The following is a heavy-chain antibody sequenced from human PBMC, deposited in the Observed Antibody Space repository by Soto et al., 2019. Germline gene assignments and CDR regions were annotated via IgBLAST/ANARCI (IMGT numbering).Heavy chain of an antibody. Sequence: GGSLRLSCAASGFTFSISGMHWVRQAPGKGLEWVAQIWYDGSKQYYAESVKGRFTISRDNSKNTVYLQMNSLRAEDTAVYYCARDSPMNTQPSRNWFDPWGQGTLVTVSS. V-gene: IGHV3-33*01. J-gene: IGHJ5*02. CDR1: GFTFSISG. CDR3: ARDSPMNTQPSRNWFDP. CDR2: IWYDGSKQ.